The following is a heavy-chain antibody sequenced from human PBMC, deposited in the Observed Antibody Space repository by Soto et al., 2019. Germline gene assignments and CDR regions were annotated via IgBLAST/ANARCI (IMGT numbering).Heavy chain of an antibody. CDR3: ARRNYFYALDV. CDR1: GWSFSGYY. Sequence: SETLSLTCAVSGWSFSGYYWGWVRQPPGKGLEWDGEINYSGSTNYNPSLKRRVTISVDTSKNQVSMKVTSVTAADTAMYYCARRNYFYALDVWGQGTTVTVSS. V-gene: IGHV4-34*01. CDR2: INYSGST. J-gene: IGHJ6*02.